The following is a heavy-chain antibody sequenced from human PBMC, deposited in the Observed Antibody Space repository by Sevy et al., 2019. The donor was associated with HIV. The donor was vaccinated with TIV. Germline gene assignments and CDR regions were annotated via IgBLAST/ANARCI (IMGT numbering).Heavy chain of an antibody. D-gene: IGHD1-1*01. Sequence: SETLSLTCTVSGDSIDSDYWNWIQQPPGKGLEWIGYLYYSGVTNYNPSLKSRVTISVDTSKNQFSLKLRSVTAADTAVYYCARAPTAPNGMDVWGQGTTVTVSS. V-gene: IGHV4-59*01. J-gene: IGHJ6*02. CDR2: LYYSGVT. CDR3: ARAPTAPNGMDV. CDR1: GDSIDSDY.